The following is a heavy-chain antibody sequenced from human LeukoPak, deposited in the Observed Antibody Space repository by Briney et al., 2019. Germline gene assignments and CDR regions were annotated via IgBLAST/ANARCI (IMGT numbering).Heavy chain of an antibody. CDR2: IYYSGST. CDR3: ARQSGYSGYDAYYFDY. Sequence: SETLSLTCTVSGGSISSGDYYWSWIRQPPGKGLEWIGYIYYSGSTYYNPSLKSRVTISVDTSKNQFPLKLSSVTAADTAVYYCARQSGYSGYDAYYFDYWGQGTLVTVSS. CDR1: GGSISSGDYY. V-gene: IGHV4-30-4*01. J-gene: IGHJ4*02. D-gene: IGHD5-12*01.